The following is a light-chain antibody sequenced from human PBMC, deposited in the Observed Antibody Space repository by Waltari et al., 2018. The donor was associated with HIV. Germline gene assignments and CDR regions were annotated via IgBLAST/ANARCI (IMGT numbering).Light chain of an antibody. CDR3: QQYGTSIT. J-gene: IGKJ4*02. CDR2: RAS. CDR1: QSISRNY. Sequence: EAVLTQFPEPLSLSPGESATLSCRASQSISRNYLAWYQQKPCQAPRLLIYRASSRLSGIPDRFSGSGSGTDFTLTINRLDPEDFAVYYCQQYGTSITFGGGTKVEIK. V-gene: IGKV3-20*01.